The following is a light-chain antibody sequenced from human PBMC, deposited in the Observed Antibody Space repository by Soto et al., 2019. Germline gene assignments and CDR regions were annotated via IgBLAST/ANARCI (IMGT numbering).Light chain of an antibody. CDR1: SSNIGSHY. CDR2: RNN. J-gene: IGLJ3*02. V-gene: IGLV1-47*01. CDR3: AAWDDSLSGPV. Sequence: QSVLTQPPSASGTPGQRVTMSCSGSSSNIGSHYVYWFQQLPGTAPKLLIYRNNQRPSGVPDRFSGSKSGTSGSLAISGLRSEDEADYYCAAWDDSLSGPVFGGGTKLTVL.